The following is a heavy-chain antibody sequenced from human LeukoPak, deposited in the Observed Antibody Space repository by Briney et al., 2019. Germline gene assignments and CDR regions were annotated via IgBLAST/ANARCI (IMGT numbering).Heavy chain of an antibody. CDR3: ARGRYCSSTSCYKRAFDY. V-gene: IGHV4-34*01. CDR1: GGSFSGYY. CDR2: INHSGST. J-gene: IGHJ4*02. Sequence: KPSETLSLTCAVYGGSFSGYYWSWIRQPPGKGLEWIGEINHSGSTNYNPSLKSRVTISVDTSKSQFSLKLSSVTAADTAVYYCARGRYCSSTSCYKRAFDYWGQGTLVTVSS. D-gene: IGHD2-2*01.